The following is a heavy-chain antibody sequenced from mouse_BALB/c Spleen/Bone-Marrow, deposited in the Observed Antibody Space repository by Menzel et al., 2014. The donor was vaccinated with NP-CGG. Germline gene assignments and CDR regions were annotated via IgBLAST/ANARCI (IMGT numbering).Heavy chain of an antibody. V-gene: IGHV1S137*01. CDR3: TRRADSSGYVDAMDY. J-gene: IGHJ4*01. CDR2: ISTYYGDA. D-gene: IGHD3-2*01. Sequence: QVHVKQSGAELVRPGVSVKISCKGSGYTFTDYAMHWVKQSHAKSLEWIGVISTYYGDASYNQKFKGKATMTVDKSSSTAYMELARRTSEDSAIYYCTRRADSSGYVDAMDYWGQGTSVTVSS. CDR1: GYTFTDYA.